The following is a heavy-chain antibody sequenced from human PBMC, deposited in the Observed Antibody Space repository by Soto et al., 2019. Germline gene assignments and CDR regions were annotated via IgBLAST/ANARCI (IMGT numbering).Heavy chain of an antibody. J-gene: IGHJ4*02. D-gene: IGHD3-10*01. CDR1: GGSMRSYD. CDR3: AREDYYGSGSSY. V-gene: IGHV4-59*01. Sequence: SESLSLTCTVSGGSMRSYDGSGIRQPPGKGLEWIGYIYYSGSTNYNPSLKSRVTISVDTSKNQFSLKLSSVTAADTAVYSCAREDYYGSGSSYWGRGTLVTVSS. CDR2: IYYSGST.